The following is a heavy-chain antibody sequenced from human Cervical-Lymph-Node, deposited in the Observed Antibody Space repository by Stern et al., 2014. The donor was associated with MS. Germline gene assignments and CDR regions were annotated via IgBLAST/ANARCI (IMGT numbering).Heavy chain of an antibody. CDR2: IYPGDSET. D-gene: IGHD1-14*01. J-gene: IGHJ4*02. Sequence: VQLVQSGAELIRPGESLKISCKGSGFKFSIYWIDWVGQMPGKGLEWMGNIYPGDSETRYSTSFQGQVTMSADKSTSSAYLQWSSLNASDTAMYFCARQTTAWASDVWGQGTLVTVSS. V-gene: IGHV5-51*01. CDR1: GFKFSIYW. CDR3: ARQTTAWASDV.